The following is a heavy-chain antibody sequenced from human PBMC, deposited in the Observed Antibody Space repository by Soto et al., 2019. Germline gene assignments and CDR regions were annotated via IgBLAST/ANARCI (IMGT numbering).Heavy chain of an antibody. CDR3: ARRYGSSFDY. CDR1: GGSISSYY. Sequence: PXXTLSLTCTVSGGSISSYYWSWIRQPPGXXXXXXXXXXXXXSTXXNPXXXXXXXIXXXKXXXQLYMKMTSVTAAETAVYYCARRYGSSFDYWGQGTLVTVS. V-gene: IGHV4-59*08. J-gene: IGHJ4*02. CDR2: XXXXXST. D-gene: IGHD5-18*01.